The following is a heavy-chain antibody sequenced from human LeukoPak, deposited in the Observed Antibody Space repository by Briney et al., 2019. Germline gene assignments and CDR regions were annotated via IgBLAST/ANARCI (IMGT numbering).Heavy chain of an antibody. CDR2: INTYNGNT. D-gene: IGHD3-22*01. CDR1: GYTFTRCG. CDR3: ATNYYDSSGYYSIDY. J-gene: IGHJ4*02. V-gene: IGHV1-18*01. Sequence: ASVKVSCKASGYTFTRCGISWVRQAPGQGLEWMGWINTYNGNTDYAQKLQGRVTMTKDTSTSTAYMELRSLRSDDTALYYCATNYYDSSGYYSIDYWGQGTLVTVSS.